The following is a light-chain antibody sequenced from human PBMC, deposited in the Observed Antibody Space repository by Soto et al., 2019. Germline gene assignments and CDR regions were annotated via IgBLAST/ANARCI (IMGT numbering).Light chain of an antibody. J-gene: IGLJ2*01. Sequence: QSALTQPASVSGSPGQSITISCTGTSSDVGGYNYVSWDQQHPGKAPKLMIYDVSNRPSGVSNRFSGSKSGNTASLTISGLQAEDEADYYCSSYTSSSTVVFGGGTKVTAL. CDR2: DVS. CDR3: SSYTSSSTVV. V-gene: IGLV2-14*01. CDR1: SSDVGGYNY.